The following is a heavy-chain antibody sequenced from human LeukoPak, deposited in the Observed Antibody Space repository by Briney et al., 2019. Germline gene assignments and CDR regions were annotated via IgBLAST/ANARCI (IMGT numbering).Heavy chain of an antibody. CDR1: GYSISSGYY. V-gene: IGHV4-38-2*01. D-gene: IGHD3-22*01. J-gene: IGHJ4*02. Sequence: PSETLSLTCAVSGYSISSGYYWGWIRQPPRKGLEWIGSIYHSGSTYYNPSLKSRVTISVDTSKNQFSLKLSSVTAADTAVYYCARVQTMIVVVIQDWGQGTLVTVSS. CDR3: ARVQTMIVVVIQD. CDR2: IYHSGST.